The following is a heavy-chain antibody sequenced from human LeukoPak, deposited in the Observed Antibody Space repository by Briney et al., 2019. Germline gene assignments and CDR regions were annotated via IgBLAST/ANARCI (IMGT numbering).Heavy chain of an antibody. CDR2: ISSSSSYI. CDR1: GFTFSSYS. J-gene: IGHJ4*02. D-gene: IGHD6-19*01. Sequence: PGGSLRLSCAASGFTFSSYSMNWVRQAPGKGLEGVSSISSSSSYIYYADSVKGRFTISRDNAKNSLYLQMNSLRAEDTAVYYCAPRGIAVAGFDYWGQGTLVTVSS. CDR3: APRGIAVAGFDY. V-gene: IGHV3-21*01.